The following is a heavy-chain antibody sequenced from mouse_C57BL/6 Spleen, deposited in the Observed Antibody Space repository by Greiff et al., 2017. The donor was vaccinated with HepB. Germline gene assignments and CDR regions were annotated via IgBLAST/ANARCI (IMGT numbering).Heavy chain of an antibody. V-gene: IGHV1-78*01. J-gene: IGHJ1*03. Sequence: QVQLQQSDAELVKPGASVKISCKASGYTFTDYTIHWMKQRPEQGLEWIGYIYPRDGSTKYNEKFKGKATLTADKSSSTAYMQLNSLTSEDSAVYVCARRGGSSYWYFDVWGKGTTVTVSS. CDR1: GYTFTDYT. CDR2: IYPRDGST. CDR3: ARRGGSSYWYFDV. D-gene: IGHD1-1*01.